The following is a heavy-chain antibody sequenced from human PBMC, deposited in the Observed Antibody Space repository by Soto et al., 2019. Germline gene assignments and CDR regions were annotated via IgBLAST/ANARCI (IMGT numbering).Heavy chain of an antibody. V-gene: IGHV1-69*13. Sequence: SVKVSCKASGGTFSSYAISWVRQAPGQGLEWMGGIIPIFGTANYAQKFQGRVTITADESTSTAYKELSSLRSEDTAVYYCAYRGPAAGRPTYYYYGMDVWGQVTTVAVSS. CDR2: IIPIFGTA. D-gene: IGHD6-13*01. CDR3: AYRGPAAGRPTYYYYGMDV. J-gene: IGHJ6*01. CDR1: GGTFSSYA.